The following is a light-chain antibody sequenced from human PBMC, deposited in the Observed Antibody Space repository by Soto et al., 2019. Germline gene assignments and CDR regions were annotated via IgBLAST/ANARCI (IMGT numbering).Light chain of an antibody. CDR1: SSDVGGYDY. Sequence: QSALTQPASVSGSPGQSITISCTGTSSDVGGYDYVSWYQQLPGKDPKLMIYDVSNRPSGVSNRFSGSKSGNTASLTISGLQAEDEADYYCSSYTSTVTHNYVFGTGTKVTVL. CDR3: SSYTSTVTHNYV. J-gene: IGLJ1*01. V-gene: IGLV2-14*03. CDR2: DVS.